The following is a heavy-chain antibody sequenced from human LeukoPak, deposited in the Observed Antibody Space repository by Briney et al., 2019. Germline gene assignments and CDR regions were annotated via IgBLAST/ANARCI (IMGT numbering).Heavy chain of an antibody. CDR1: GYTFTSYG. CDR3: ARVRIGIVVVPAAIDY. Sequence: ASVKVSCKASGYTFTSYGISWVRQAPGQGLEWMGWINPNSGGTNYAQKFQGRVTMTRDTSISTAYMELSRLRSDDTAVYYCARVRIGIVVVPAAIDYWGQGTLVTVSS. CDR2: INPNSGGT. J-gene: IGHJ4*02. D-gene: IGHD2-2*01. V-gene: IGHV1-2*02.